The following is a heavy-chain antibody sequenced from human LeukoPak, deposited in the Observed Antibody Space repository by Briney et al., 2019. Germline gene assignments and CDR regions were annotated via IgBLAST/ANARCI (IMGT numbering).Heavy chain of an antibody. CDR3: AKMKGHPLPKYYMDV. J-gene: IGHJ6*01. D-gene: IGHD1-26*01. Sequence: TGGSLILSCAASGFTFSGFAMSWVRRPPGKGLEWVSGISGGGDNTLYADSVKGRFTISRDNSKNTLYLEMNSLRAEDTAIYYCAKMKGHPLPKYYMDVWGQGTTVTVSS. CDR2: ISGGGDNT. V-gene: IGHV3-23*01. CDR1: GFTFSGFA.